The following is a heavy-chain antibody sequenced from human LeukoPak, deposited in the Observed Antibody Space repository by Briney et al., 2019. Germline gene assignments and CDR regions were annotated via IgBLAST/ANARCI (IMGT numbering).Heavy chain of an antibody. J-gene: IGHJ3*02. CDR3: ARGPYSYDSSGAFDI. CDR2: ISSSGST. Sequence: SETLSLTCAVYGGSFSGYYWSWIRQPPGQGLEWIGRISSSGSTNYNPSLKSRVTISVDTSTNQFSLKLSSVTAADTAVYFCARGPYSYDSSGAFDIWGQGTMGTVSS. D-gene: IGHD3-22*01. CDR1: GGSFSGYY. V-gene: IGHV4-34*01.